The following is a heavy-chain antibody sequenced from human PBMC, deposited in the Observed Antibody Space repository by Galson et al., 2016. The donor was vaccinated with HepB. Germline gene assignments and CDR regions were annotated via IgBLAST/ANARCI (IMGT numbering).Heavy chain of an antibody. J-gene: IGHJ4*02. D-gene: IGHD2-21*01. CDR2: IYSGGGT. CDR1: GFTVRNNC. V-gene: IGHV3-53*01. Sequence: LRLSCAASGFTVRNNCMSWVRQAPGKGLEWVSLIYSGGGTYYADAVKGRFTISRDNSKNTLYLQMNSLRVEDTAVYYCKGYSAGDYWGQGTLVTVSS. CDR3: KGYSAGDY.